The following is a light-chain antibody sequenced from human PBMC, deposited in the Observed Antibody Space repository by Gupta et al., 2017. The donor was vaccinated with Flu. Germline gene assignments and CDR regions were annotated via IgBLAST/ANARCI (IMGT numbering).Light chain of an antibody. CDR1: SSDVGGYNY. J-gene: IGLJ3*02. Sequence: QSALTQPASVSGSPGQSITIYCTGTSSDVGGYNYVSWYQQHPGKAPKLMIDEVSNRPSGVSNRFSGSKSGNTASLTISGLQAEDEADYYCSSYTSSRVFGGGTKLTVL. CDR2: EVS. V-gene: IGLV2-14*01. CDR3: SSYTSSRV.